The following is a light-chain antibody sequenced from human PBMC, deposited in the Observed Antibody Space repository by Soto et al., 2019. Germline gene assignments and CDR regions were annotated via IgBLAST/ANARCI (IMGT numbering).Light chain of an antibody. CDR1: SSDVGGYKY. J-gene: IGLJ1*01. CDR3: SSYTSSSSYL. V-gene: IGLV2-14*01. Sequence: QSALTQPASVSGSPGQSITISCTGTSSDVGGYKYVSWYQQHPDKAPKLIIYDVTNRPSGISNRFSGSKSGNTASLTISGLQAEDEADYYCSSYTSSSSYLFGTGTKLTVL. CDR2: DVT.